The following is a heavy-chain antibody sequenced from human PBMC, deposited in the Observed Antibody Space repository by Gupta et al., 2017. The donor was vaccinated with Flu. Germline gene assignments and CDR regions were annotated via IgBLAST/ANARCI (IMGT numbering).Heavy chain of an antibody. V-gene: IGHV5-51*04. CDR1: GYSFSTNW. CDR3: ARATSYSAGHLDH. D-gene: IGHD2-15*01. CDR2: IFPPDSDT. J-gene: IGHJ4*02. Sequence: EVQLVQSGTEVKRSGESLKISCKASGYSFSTNWIAWVRQLPGKGLEWMGVIFPPDSDTRYTLSFEGQVTISVDELGNNADLHWKRRSASDSAMYYCARATSYSAGHLDHWGQGTQVTVDS.